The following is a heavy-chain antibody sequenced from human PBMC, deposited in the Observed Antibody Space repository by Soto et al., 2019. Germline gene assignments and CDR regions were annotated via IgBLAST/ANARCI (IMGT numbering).Heavy chain of an antibody. V-gene: IGHV3-74*01. CDR2: IKSDGTST. CDR1: GFSFSRYW. Sequence: QPGGSLRLSCAASGFSFSRYWMHWVRQAPGKGLEWVSRIKSDGTSTSYADSVKGRFTISRDNAKNTLYLQMDNLRAEDTAVYYCAREGLDAAGFFDIWGQGTMVTVSS. CDR3: AREGLDAAGFFDI. D-gene: IGHD6-13*01. J-gene: IGHJ3*02.